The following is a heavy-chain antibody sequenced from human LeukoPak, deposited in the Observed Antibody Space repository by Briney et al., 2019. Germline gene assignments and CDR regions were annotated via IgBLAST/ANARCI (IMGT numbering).Heavy chain of an antibody. J-gene: IGHJ4*02. Sequence: QPGGSLGLSCAASGFTFRNYVIHWVRQAPGKGLEWAAVTSSDLNVKLYADSVKGRFTISRDNSRSTLYLQMNSLRPEDTAIYYCAREGYYGSGSPPSLYFDYWGQGTLVTVSS. V-gene: IGHV3-30-3*01. CDR2: TSSDLNVK. CDR3: AREGYYGSGSPPSLYFDY. D-gene: IGHD3-10*01. CDR1: GFTFRNYV.